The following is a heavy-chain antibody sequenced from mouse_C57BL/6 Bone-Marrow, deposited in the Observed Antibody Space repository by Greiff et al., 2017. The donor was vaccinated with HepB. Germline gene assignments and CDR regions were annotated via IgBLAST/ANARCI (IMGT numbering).Heavy chain of an antibody. CDR2: IYPRSGNT. D-gene: IGHD6-5*01. J-gene: IGHJ3*01. CDR3: ATRGAHIRYAS. V-gene: IGHV1-81*01. Sequence: QVQLQQSGPELATPWASVKLSCKPSGSPFTSYCIIWVKQRTGQGLEWIGEIYPRSGNTYYNEKFKGKATLTADKSSSTAYMELRSLTSEDSAIYWCATRGAHIRYASRGQGTALPVSA. CDR1: GSPFTSYC.